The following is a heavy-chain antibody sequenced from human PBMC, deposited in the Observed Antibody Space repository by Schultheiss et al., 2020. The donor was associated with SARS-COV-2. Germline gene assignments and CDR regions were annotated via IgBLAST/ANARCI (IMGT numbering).Heavy chain of an antibody. Sequence: GESLKISCKGSGYSFTSYWIGWVRQMPGKGLEWMGRIDPSDSYTNYSPSFQGHVTISADKSISTAYLQWSSLKASDTAMYYCARLGPVVVPADVWGQGTTVTVSS. J-gene: IGHJ6*02. V-gene: IGHV5-10-1*01. CDR3: ARLGPVVVPADV. CDR2: IDPSDSYT. D-gene: IGHD2-2*01. CDR1: GYSFTSYW.